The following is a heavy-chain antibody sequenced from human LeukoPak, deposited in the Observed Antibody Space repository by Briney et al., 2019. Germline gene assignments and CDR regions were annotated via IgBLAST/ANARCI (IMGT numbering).Heavy chain of an antibody. CDR2: IYPGDSDT. V-gene: IGHV5-51*01. D-gene: IGHD2-21*02. J-gene: IGHJ3*02. CDR3: ARWRLGSQYDAFDI. Sequence: GESLKISCKGSGYLFTNYWIGWVRQMPGKGLEWMGIIYPGDSDTRYSPSFQGQVTISADKSIITAYLQWSSLKASDTAIYYCARWRLGSQYDAFDIWGQGTMVTVSS. CDR1: GYLFTNYW.